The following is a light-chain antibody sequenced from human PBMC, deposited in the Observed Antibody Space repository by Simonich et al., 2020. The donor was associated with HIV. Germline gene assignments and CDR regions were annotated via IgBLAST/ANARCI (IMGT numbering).Light chain of an antibody. J-gene: IGKJ4*01. CDR3: PLT. CDR2: WAS. Sequence: DIVMTQSPDSLAVSLGQRATINYKSSQSVLYSSNNKNYLAWFQKKPGQPPKLLIYWASTRESGVPDRFSGSGSGTDFTLTISSLQAEDVAVYSTPLTFGGGTKVEIK. CDR1: QSVLYSSNNKNY. V-gene: IGKV4-1*01.